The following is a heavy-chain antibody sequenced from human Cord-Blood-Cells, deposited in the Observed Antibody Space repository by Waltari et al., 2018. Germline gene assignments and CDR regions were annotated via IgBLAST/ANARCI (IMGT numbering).Heavy chain of an antibody. J-gene: IGHJ4*02. CDR3: ARGSDYYDSSGSYYFDY. D-gene: IGHD3-22*01. CDR2: IIPIFGTA. CDR1: GGTFSSYA. V-gene: IGHV1-69*01. Sequence: QVQLVQSGAEVKKPGSSVKVSCKASGGTFSSYAISWVRPAHGQGLEWMGGIIPIFGTANYAQKFQGRVTITADESTSTAYMELSSLRSEDTAVYYCARGSDYYDSSGSYYFDYWGQGTLVTVSS.